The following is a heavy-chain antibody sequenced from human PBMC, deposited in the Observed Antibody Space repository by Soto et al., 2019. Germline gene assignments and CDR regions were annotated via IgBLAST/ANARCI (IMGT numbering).Heavy chain of an antibody. CDR3: ARGRTLNTYYDFWSGYPKPPDAFDI. CDR2: IIPIFGTA. CDR1: GGTFSSYA. Sequence: SVKVSCKASGGTFSSYAISWVRQAPGQGLEWMGGIIPIFGTANYAQKFQGRVTITADESTSTAYMELSSLRSEDTAVYYCARGRTLNTYYDFWSGYPKPPDAFDIWGQGTMVTVSS. D-gene: IGHD3-3*01. V-gene: IGHV1-69*13. J-gene: IGHJ3*02.